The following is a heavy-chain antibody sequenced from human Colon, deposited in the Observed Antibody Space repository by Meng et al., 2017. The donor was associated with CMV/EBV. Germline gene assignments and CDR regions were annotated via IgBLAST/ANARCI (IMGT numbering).Heavy chain of an antibody. Sequence: GGSLRLSCAASEFTFEDYAMHWVRQTPGKGLEWVSRINSDGSSTSYADSVKGRFTISRDNAKNTLYLQMNSLRADDTAVYYCARDADWGSYWYFDLWGRGTLVTVSS. J-gene: IGHJ2*01. D-gene: IGHD7-27*01. CDR3: ARDADWGSYWYFDL. V-gene: IGHV3-74*01. CDR2: INSDGSST. CDR1: EFTFEDYA.